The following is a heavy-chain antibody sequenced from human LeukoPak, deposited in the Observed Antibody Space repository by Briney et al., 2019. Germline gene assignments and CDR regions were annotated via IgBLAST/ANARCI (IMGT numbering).Heavy chain of an antibody. CDR1: GFTFSSYG. D-gene: IGHD4-17*01. Sequence: GGSLRLSCAASGFTFSSYGMHWVRQAPGKGLEWVAVISYDGSNKYYADSVKGRFTISRDNSKNTLYLQMNSLRAEDTAVYYCAKELDYGDYQIDYWGQGTLVTVSS. CDR2: ISYDGSNK. V-gene: IGHV3-30*18. J-gene: IGHJ4*02. CDR3: AKELDYGDYQIDY.